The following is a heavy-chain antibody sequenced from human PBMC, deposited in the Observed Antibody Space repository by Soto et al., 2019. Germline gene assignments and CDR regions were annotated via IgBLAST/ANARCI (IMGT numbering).Heavy chain of an antibody. J-gene: IGHJ5*02. CDR2: IYYSGST. CDR1: GGSISSGDYY. V-gene: IGHV4-39*01. CDR3: ARLFSTPMVRGVWFDP. D-gene: IGHD3-10*01. Sequence: SETLSLTCTVSGGSISSGDYYWGWIRQPPGKGLEWIGSIYYSGSTYYNPSLKSRVTISVYTSKNQFSLKLSSVTAADTAVYYCARLFSTPMVRGVWFDPWGQGTLVTVSS.